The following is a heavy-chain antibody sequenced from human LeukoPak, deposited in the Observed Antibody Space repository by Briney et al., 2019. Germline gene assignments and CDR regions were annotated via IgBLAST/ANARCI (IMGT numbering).Heavy chain of an antibody. CDR2: ITSSSSYI. Sequence: GGSLRLSCAASGFTFSVYDMIWVRQAPGKGLQWVSFITSSSSYIYYADPVEGRFTISRDNAKNSLYLQMNSLRVEDTAVYYCARAGSGYSYGPYWGQGTLVTVSS. CDR1: GFTFSVYD. CDR3: ARAGSGYSYGPY. D-gene: IGHD5-18*01. V-gene: IGHV3-21*01. J-gene: IGHJ4*02.